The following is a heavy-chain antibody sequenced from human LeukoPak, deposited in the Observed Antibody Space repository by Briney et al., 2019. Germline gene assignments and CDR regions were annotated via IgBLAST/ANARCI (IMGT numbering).Heavy chain of an antibody. Sequence: PGGSLRLSCAASGFTFSSYGMTWVRQAPGKGLEWVANINQDGSQTNYLDSVKGRFTISRDNAKNSLYLQMNSLRDEDTALYYCARGLLSLPRSTLDYWGQGTLVTVSS. CDR2: INQDGSQT. CDR3: ARGLLSLPRSTLDY. CDR1: GFTFSSYG. D-gene: IGHD2-21*02. V-gene: IGHV3-7*01. J-gene: IGHJ4*02.